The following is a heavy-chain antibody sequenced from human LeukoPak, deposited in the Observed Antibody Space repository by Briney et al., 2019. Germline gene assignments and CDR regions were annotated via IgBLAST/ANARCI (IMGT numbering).Heavy chain of an antibody. V-gene: IGHV4-59*12. CDR3: VRILTTDYRFDY. CDR1: GGSISSYY. J-gene: IGHJ4*02. Sequence: SETLSLTCTVSGGSISSYYWSWIRQPPGKGLEWIGYIYYSGSTNYNPSLKSRVTISVDTSKNQFSLKLSSVTAADTAVYYCVRILTTDYRFDYWGQGTLVTVSS. D-gene: IGHD3-16*01. CDR2: IYYSGST.